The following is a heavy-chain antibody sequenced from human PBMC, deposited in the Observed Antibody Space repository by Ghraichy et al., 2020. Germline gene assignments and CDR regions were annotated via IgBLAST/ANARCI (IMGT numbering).Heavy chain of an antibody. D-gene: IGHD3-3*01. J-gene: IGHJ4*02. Sequence: SVKVSCKASGGTFSSYAISWVRQAPGQGLEWMGGIIPIFGTANYAQKFQGRVTITADESTSTAYMELSSLRSEDTAVYYCARETDYDFWSGYYLVWGQGTLVTVSS. CDR2: IIPIFGTA. CDR3: ARETDYDFWSGYYLV. V-gene: IGHV1-69*13. CDR1: GGTFSSYA.